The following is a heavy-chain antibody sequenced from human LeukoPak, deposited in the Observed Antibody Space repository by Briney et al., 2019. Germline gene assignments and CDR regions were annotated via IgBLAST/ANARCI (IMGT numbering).Heavy chain of an antibody. D-gene: IGHD4-11*01. CDR2: LYRGSN. CDR3: ARGGDYKIDY. J-gene: IGHJ4*02. V-gene: IGHV4-59*01. CDR1: GVSIRTYY. Sequence: SETLSLTCLVSGVSIRTYYWNWIRPPPGRGPEWIGYLYRGSNNYNPYFESQVSISVDTTKNQFSLKLSSVTAAGTAVYNSARGGDYKIDYWGQGSLVTVYS.